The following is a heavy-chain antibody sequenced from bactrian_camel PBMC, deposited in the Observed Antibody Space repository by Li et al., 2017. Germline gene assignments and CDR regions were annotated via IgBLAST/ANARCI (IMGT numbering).Heavy chain of an antibody. CDR3: TKDRGRAVPAGSFDY. CDR2: LNSGGDKT. Sequence: DVQLVESGGGLVQPGGSLRLSCAVSGFTFSNYDMSWVRQAPGKGFEWISTLNSGGDKTYYANSVTGRFSTSRDNAKNTLYLQLNSLKTEDTAMYYCTKDRGRAVPAGSFDYWAQGTQVTVS. J-gene: IGHJ6*01. CDR1: GFTFSNYD. D-gene: IGHD6*01. V-gene: IGHV3S40*01.